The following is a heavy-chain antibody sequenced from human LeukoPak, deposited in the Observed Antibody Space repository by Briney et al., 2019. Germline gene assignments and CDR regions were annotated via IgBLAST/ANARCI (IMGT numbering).Heavy chain of an antibody. CDR2: ISSNGGST. D-gene: IGHD3-22*01. Sequence: GGSLRLSCAASGFTFSSYAMSWVRQAPGKGLEWVSAISSNGGSTYYANSVKGRFTISRDNSKNTLYLQMGSLRAEDMAVYYCARGGYYYDSSGYDLFDYWGQGTLVTVSS. J-gene: IGHJ4*02. V-gene: IGHV3-64*01. CDR1: GFTFSSYA. CDR3: ARGGYYYDSSGYDLFDY.